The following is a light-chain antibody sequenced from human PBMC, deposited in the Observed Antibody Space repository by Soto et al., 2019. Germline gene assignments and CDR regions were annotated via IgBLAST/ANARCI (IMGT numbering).Light chain of an antibody. J-gene: IGKJ1*01. CDR3: QQYNNWPRT. CDR1: ESVRSN. CDR2: DAS. V-gene: IGKV3D-15*01. Sequence: EVVVTQSPATLSVSPGARATLSCRASESVRSNLAWYQQKPGQAPRLLIYDASTRDTGIPARFSGSGSGTEFTLTISSLQSEDFAVYFCQQYNNWPRTVGQGTKVDIK.